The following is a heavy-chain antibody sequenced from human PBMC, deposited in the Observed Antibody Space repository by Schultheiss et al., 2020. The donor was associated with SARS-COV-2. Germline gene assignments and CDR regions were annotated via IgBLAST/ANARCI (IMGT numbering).Heavy chain of an antibody. J-gene: IGHJ4*02. V-gene: IGHV3-23*01. CDR2: ISGSGGST. CDR3: AKIPLSITIFGEYFDY. Sequence: GGSLRLSCAASGFTVSSNYMSWVRQAPGKGLEWVSAISGSGGSTYYADSVKGRFTISRDNSKNTLYLQMNSLRAEDTAVYYCAKIPLSITIFGEYFDYWGQGTLVTVSS. CDR1: GFTVSSNY. D-gene: IGHD3-3*01.